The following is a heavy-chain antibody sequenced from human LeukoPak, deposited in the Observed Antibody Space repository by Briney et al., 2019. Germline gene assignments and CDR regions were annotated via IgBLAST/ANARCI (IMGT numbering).Heavy chain of an antibody. Sequence: PGGSLRLSCAASGFTFSSYGMHWVRQAPGKGLEWVAFIRYDGSNKYYADSVKGRFTISRDNPKNTLYLQMNSLRAEDTAVYYCSGSGSLPTTYYYYMDVWGKGTTVTVSS. CDR3: SGSGSLPTTYYYYMDV. V-gene: IGHV3-30*02. J-gene: IGHJ6*03. CDR2: IRYDGSNK. D-gene: IGHD3-22*01. CDR1: GFTFSSYG.